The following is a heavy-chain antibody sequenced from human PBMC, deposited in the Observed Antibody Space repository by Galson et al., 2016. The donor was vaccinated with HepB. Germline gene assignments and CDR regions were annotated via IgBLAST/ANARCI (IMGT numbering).Heavy chain of an antibody. D-gene: IGHD6-13*01. J-gene: IGHJ4*02. CDR1: GFSFRSHA. CDR3: ARDRGRSSWYSNFDY. V-gene: IGHV3-30-3*01. Sequence: SLRLSCAASGFSFRSHAMHWVRRAPGKGLEWVAVISHDGNNKYYADSVKGRFTISRDNSKNTLYVQMSSLRPEDTAVYYCARDRGRSSWYSNFDYWGQGTLVTVSS. CDR2: ISHDGNNK.